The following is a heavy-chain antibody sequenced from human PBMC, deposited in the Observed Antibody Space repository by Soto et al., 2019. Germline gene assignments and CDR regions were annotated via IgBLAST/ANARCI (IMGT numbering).Heavy chain of an antibody. Sequence: SETLSLTCTVSGGSISSSSYYWGWIRQPPGKGLEWIGEINHSGSTNYNPSLKSRVTISVDTSKNQFSLKLSSVTAADTAVYYCARGRERYGSSWYRGRNWFDPWGQGTLVTVSS. CDR1: GGSISSSSYY. V-gene: IGHV4-39*07. D-gene: IGHD6-13*01. J-gene: IGHJ5*02. CDR3: ARGRERYGSSWYRGRNWFDP. CDR2: INHSGST.